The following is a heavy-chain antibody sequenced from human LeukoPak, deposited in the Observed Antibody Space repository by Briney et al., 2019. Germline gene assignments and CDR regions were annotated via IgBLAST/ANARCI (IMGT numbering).Heavy chain of an antibody. V-gene: IGHV3-9*01. J-gene: IGHJ4*02. CDR1: GFIFNNYA. CDR3: ARAQGYAYGYSDY. Sequence: GGSLRLSCAGSGFIFNNYAMHWVRQPPGKGLEWVSGISWNSGSIEYADSVRGRFTISRDNAKNSVYLQMSSLRPEDTAFYYCARAQGYAYGYSDYWGQGTLVTVSS. D-gene: IGHD3-10*01. CDR2: ISWNSGSI.